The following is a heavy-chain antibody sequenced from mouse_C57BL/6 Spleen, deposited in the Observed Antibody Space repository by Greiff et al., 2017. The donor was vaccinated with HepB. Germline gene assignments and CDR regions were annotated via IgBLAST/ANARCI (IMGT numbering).Heavy chain of an antibody. CDR1: GYTFTSYW. CDR3: ARYDYRPFAY. CDR2: IDPSDSYT. Sequence: QVQLQQPGAELVKPGASVKLSCKASGYTFTSYWMQWVKQRPGQGLEWIGEIDPSDSYTNYNQKFKGKATLTVDTSSSTAYMQLSSLTSEDSAVYDCARYDYRPFAYWGQGTLVTVSA. D-gene: IGHD2-12*01. V-gene: IGHV1-50*01. J-gene: IGHJ3*01.